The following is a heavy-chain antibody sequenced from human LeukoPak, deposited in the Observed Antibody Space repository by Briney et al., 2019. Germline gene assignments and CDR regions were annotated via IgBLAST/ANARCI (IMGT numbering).Heavy chain of an antibody. CDR3: ARARGTGAIDY. V-gene: IGHV4-34*01. Sequence: SETLSLTCAVYGESFSGYYWTWVRQLPGKGLEWIGEVNDSGSTNYNPSLKSRVTISADTSKNQFSLKMTSVIAADTAVYYCARARGTGAIDYWGQGNLVTVSS. J-gene: IGHJ4*02. CDR1: GESFSGYY. D-gene: IGHD6-25*01. CDR2: VNDSGST.